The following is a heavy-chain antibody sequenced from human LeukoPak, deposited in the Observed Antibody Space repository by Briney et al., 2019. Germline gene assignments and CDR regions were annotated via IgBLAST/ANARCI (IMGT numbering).Heavy chain of an antibody. CDR2: IISSGIST. V-gene: IGHV3-23*01. Sequence: GGSLRLSCAASGFTFSSSAMSWVRQAPGKGLEWVSVIISSGISTNYADSVKGRFTISRDNSKNTLYLQLNSLRAEDTAVYYCARRTNGYCSGGSCYRFFDYWGQGTLVTVSS. CDR3: ARRTNGYCSGGSCYRFFDY. J-gene: IGHJ4*02. D-gene: IGHD2-15*01. CDR1: GFTFSSSA.